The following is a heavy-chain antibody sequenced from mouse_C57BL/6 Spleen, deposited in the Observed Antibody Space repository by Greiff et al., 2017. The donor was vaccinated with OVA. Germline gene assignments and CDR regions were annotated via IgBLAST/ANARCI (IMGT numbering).Heavy chain of an antibody. D-gene: IGHD1-1*01. J-gene: IGHJ1*03. CDR2: ISSGGSYT. V-gene: IGHV5-6*01. Sequence: EVKLVESGGDLVKPGGSLKLSCAASGFTFSSYGMSWVRQTPDKRLEWVATISSGGSYTYYPDSVKGRFTISRDNAKNTLYLQMSSRKSEDTAMYYCARHPITTVVERYFDVWGTGTTVTVSS. CDR3: ARHPITTVVERYFDV. CDR1: GFTFSSYG.